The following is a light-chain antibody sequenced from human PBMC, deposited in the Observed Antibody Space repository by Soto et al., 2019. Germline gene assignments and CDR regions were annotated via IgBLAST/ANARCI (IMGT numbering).Light chain of an antibody. V-gene: IGKV4-1*01. J-gene: IGKJ3*01. CDR3: QQYYSSPHT. CDR1: QSVLYSSNNKNY. Sequence: DIVMTQSPDSLAVSLGERATINCKSSQSVLYSSNNKNYLAWYQQKPGQPPKLLIYWASTRESGVPDRFSGAGSGTEFTLTISSLQAEDVAVYYCQQYYSSPHTFGPGTKVDIK. CDR2: WAS.